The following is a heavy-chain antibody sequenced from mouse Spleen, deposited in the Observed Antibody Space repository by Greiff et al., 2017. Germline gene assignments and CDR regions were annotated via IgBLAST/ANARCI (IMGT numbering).Heavy chain of an antibody. CDR3: GAVVGGDYFDY. CDR1: GYTFTSYW. V-gene: IGHV1-7*01. CDR2: INPSSGYT. Sequence: VQLVESGAELAKPGASVKLSCKASGYTFTSYWMHWVKQRPGQGLEWIGYINPSSGYTKYNQKFKDKATLTADKSSSTAYMQLSSLTYEDSAVYYCGAVVGGDYFDYWGQGTTLTVSS. D-gene: IGHD1-1*01. J-gene: IGHJ2*01.